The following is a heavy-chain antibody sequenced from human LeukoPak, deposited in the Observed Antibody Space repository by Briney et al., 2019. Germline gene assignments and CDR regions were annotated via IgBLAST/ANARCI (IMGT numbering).Heavy chain of an antibody. D-gene: IGHD3-10*01. V-gene: IGHV3-66*01. CDR2: IYSGGST. Sequence: GGSLRLSCAASGFTVSSNYMSWVRQAPGKGLEWVSVIYSGGSTYYADSVKGRFTISRDNSKNTLYLQMNTLRAEDTAVYYCASPXYYXSGSYNLGAFDIWGQGTMVTVSS. CDR3: ASPXYYXSGSYNLGAFDI. J-gene: IGHJ3*02. CDR1: GFTVSSNY.